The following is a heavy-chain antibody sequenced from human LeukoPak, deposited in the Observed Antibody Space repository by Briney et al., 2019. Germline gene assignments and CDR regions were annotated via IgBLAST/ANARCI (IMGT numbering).Heavy chain of an antibody. CDR3: ARENFYDNSGYTT. J-gene: IGHJ4*02. Sequence: GGSLRLSCAVSGFTFSSYSMNWVRQAPGKGLEWVSSISSSSYIYYADSVKGRFTISRDNAKNSLFLQMNSLRAEDTAVYYCARENFYDNSGYTTWGQGTLVTVSS. CDR2: ISSSSYI. V-gene: IGHV3-21*01. CDR1: GFTFSSYS. D-gene: IGHD3-22*01.